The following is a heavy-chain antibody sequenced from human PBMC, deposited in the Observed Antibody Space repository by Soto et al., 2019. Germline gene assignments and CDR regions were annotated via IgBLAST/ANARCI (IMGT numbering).Heavy chain of an antibody. D-gene: IGHD1-26*01. J-gene: IGHJ3*02. CDR2: ISYDGSNK. V-gene: IGHV3-30-3*01. CDR1: GFTFSSYA. Sequence: QVQLVESGGGVVQPGRSLRLSCAASGFTFSSYAMHWVRQAPGKGLEWVAVISYDGSNKYYADSVKGRFTISRDNSKNTLYLQMNGLRAEDTAVYYFARRRGYSGSFWGAFDIWGQGTMVTVSS. CDR3: ARRRGYSGSFWGAFDI.